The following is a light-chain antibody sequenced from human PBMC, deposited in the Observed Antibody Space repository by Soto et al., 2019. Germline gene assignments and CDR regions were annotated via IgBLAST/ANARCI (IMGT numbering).Light chain of an antibody. J-gene: IGLJ1*01. CDR2: DVG. CDR3: SAIPSSTINA. CDR1: SSDVGGYDS. Sequence: SALTRPASVSGSPVWAITSCCTGASSDVGGYDSVSGYQHQPGKAPKLIRYDVGDRPSGVSYRFSGSKSGNTASLTIPGLPHADDDDHFCSAIPSSTINAVVSVTKVNDL. V-gene: IGLV2-14*03.